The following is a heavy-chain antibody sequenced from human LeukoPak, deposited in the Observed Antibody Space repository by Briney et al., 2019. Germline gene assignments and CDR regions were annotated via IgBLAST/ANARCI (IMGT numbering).Heavy chain of an antibody. CDR1: GFTFSSYA. J-gene: IGHJ4*02. CDR2: ISGSGGST. Sequence: GGSLRLSCAASGFTFSSYAMSWVRQAPGKGLEWVSAISGSGGSTYCADSVKGRFTISRDNSKNTLYLQMNSLRAEDTAVYYCAKFIAARLPGHPDLDYWGQGTLVTVSS. V-gene: IGHV3-23*01. D-gene: IGHD6-6*01. CDR3: AKFIAARLPGHPDLDY.